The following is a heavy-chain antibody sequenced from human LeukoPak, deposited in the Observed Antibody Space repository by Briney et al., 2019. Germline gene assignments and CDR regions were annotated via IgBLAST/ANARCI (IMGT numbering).Heavy chain of an antibody. CDR2: ISNDGDT. CDR1: GFTVSSNY. D-gene: IGHD2-15*01. V-gene: IGHV3-53*01. J-gene: IGHJ4*02. CDR3: AKSGLNRFDY. Sequence: GGSLRLSCAASGFTVSSNYMSWVRQGPGKGLECVSVISNDGDTYYADSVKGRFTISRDTSKNTVSLQMNSLRAEDTAVYYCAKSGLNRFDYWGQGTLVTVSS.